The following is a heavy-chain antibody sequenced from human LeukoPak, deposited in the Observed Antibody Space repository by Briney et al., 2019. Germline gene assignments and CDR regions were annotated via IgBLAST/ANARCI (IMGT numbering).Heavy chain of an antibody. Sequence: SWVRQPPGKGLEWIGEIYHSGSTNYNPSLKSRVTISLDKSKNQFSLKLSSVTAADTAVYHCARDAIMIRTHYYYYYMDVWGKGTTVTVSS. D-gene: IGHD3-16*01. V-gene: IGHV4-4*02. J-gene: IGHJ6*03. CDR3: ARDAIMIRTHYYYYYMDV. CDR2: IYHSGST.